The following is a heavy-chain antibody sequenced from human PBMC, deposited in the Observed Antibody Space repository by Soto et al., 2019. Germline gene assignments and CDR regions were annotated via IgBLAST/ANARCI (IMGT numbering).Heavy chain of an antibody. CDR2: INHSGST. Sequence: SETLSLTCAVYAGSFSGYYWSWIRQPPGKGLEWIGEINHSGSTNYNPSLKSRVTISVDTSKNQFSLKLSSVTAADTAVYYCARGYDYGDYGYWGQGTLVTVSS. CDR3: ARGYDYGDYGY. CDR1: AGSFSGYY. D-gene: IGHD4-17*01. J-gene: IGHJ4*02. V-gene: IGHV4-34*01.